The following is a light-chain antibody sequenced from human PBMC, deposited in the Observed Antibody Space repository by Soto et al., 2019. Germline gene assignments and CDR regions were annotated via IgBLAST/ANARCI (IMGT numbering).Light chain of an antibody. V-gene: IGLV1-51*01. J-gene: IGLJ3*02. Sequence: QSVLTQPPSMSAAPGQTVTISCSGGSANIGNHYVSWYQQVPGTAPKLLIYDNDKRPSGIPDRFSGSKSGTSATLAITGLQTGDEGDYYCGTWDTSLRTGWVFGGGTQLPVL. CDR1: SANIGNHY. CDR2: DND. CDR3: GTWDTSLRTGWV.